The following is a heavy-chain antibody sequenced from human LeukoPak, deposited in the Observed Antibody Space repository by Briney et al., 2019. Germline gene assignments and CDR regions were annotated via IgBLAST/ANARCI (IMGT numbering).Heavy chain of an antibody. CDR1: GGSISSYY. D-gene: IGHD1-26*01. CDR3: ARGGPVGAIISTPYNWFDP. CDR2: IYYSGGT. Sequence: SETLSLTCTVSGGSISSYYWSWIRQPPGKGLEWIGYIYYSGGTNYNPSLKSRVTISVDTSKNQFSLKLSSVTAADTAVYYCARGGPVGAIISTPYNWFDPRGQGTLVTVSS. V-gene: IGHV4-59*01. J-gene: IGHJ5*02.